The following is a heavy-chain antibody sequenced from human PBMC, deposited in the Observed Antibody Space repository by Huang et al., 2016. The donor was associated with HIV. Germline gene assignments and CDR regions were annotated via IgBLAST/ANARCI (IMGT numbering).Heavy chain of an antibody. D-gene: IGHD6-19*01. V-gene: IGHV1-18*01. CDR2: SSAYNGNT. CDR1: GYIFSSFG. J-gene: IGHJ4*02. CDR3: ARPHSGYSSGWLDY. Sequence: QVQLVQSGAEVKKPGASVTVSCKASGYIFSSFGISWVRQDPGQGLEWMGWSSAYNGNTNYAQKFQGRVSMTTDTSTSTVYMELRSLRSDDAAVFYCARPHSGYSSGWLDYGGQGTLVTVSS.